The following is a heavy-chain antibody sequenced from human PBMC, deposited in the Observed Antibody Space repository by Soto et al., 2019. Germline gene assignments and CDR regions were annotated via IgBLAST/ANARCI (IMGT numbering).Heavy chain of an antibody. V-gene: IGHV3-74*01. Sequence: EVQLVESGGGLVQPGGSLRLSCAASGFTFSSHWMNWVRQAPGKGLKWVSGIKSDGSTTSYADSVKGRFTLSRDNAKNTLYLQMNSLRAEDTAVYFCGRGFSATDLWGQGTLVTVSS. CDR1: GFTFSSHW. CDR3: GRGFSATDL. D-gene: IGHD6-25*01. CDR2: IKSDGSTT. J-gene: IGHJ5*02.